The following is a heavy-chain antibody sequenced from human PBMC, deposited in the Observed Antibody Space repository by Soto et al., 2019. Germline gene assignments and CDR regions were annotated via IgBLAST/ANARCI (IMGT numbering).Heavy chain of an antibody. CDR1: GFTFSSYG. CDR2: ISYDGSNK. Sequence: QVQLVESGGGVVQPGRSLRLSCAASGFTFSSYGMHWVRQAPGKGLEWVAVISYDGSNKYYADPVKGRFTISRDNSRNTLYLQMNSLRAGDTAVCYCAKEGGYYGSGSYSVGENYYGMDVWGQGTTVTVSS. D-gene: IGHD3-10*01. J-gene: IGHJ6*02. CDR3: AKEGGYYGSGSYSVGENYYGMDV. V-gene: IGHV3-30*18.